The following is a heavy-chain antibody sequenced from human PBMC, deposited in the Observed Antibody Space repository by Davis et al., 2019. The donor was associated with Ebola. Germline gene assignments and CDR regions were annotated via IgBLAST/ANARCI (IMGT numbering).Heavy chain of an antibody. CDR3: ARESGSSGWFDP. J-gene: IGHJ5*02. CDR2: IYSGGST. D-gene: IGHD6-6*01. CDR1: GFTFSSYS. Sequence: PGGSLRLSCAASGFTFSSYSMNWVRQAPGKGLVWVSVIYSGGSTYYADSVKGRFTISRDNSKNTLYLQMNSLRAEDTAVYYCARESGSSGWFDPWGQGTLVTVSS. V-gene: IGHV3-53*01.